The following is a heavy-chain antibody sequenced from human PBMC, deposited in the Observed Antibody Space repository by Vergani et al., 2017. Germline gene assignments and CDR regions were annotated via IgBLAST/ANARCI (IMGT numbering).Heavy chain of an antibody. V-gene: IGHV3-33*01. Sequence: QVQLVESGGGVVPPGRSLTLSCAASGFTFNQYGMHWVRQAPGKGLEWVAVTWYDGNNKQYADSVKGRFTISRDNSKSTMYLQMNSLRDEDTGVYYCARDLRLLYNRFDPWGQGTLVTVSS. CDR2: TWYDGNNK. CDR3: ARDLRLLYNRFDP. D-gene: IGHD1-14*01. CDR1: GFTFNQYG. J-gene: IGHJ5*02.